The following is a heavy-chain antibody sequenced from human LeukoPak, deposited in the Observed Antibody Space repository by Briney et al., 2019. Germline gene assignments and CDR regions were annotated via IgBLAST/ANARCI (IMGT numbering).Heavy chain of an antibody. J-gene: IGHJ4*02. CDR1: GFTFSSYW. Sequence: GGSLRLSCAASGFTFSSYWMSWVRQAPGKGLEWVGRIKSKTDGGTTDYAAPVKGRFTISRDDSKNTLYLQMNSLKTEDTAVYYCTPAVDYYDSSGSFDYWGQGTLVTVSS. V-gene: IGHV3-15*01. CDR3: TPAVDYYDSSGSFDY. CDR2: IKSKTDGGTT. D-gene: IGHD3-22*01.